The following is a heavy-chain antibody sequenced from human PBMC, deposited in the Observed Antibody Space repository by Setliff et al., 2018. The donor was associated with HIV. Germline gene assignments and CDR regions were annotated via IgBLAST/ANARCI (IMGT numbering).Heavy chain of an antibody. Sequence: SETLSLTCVVSGYSISSSNWCGWIRQPPGKGLEWIGYINHNELTYYNPSLKSRIIMSVDTSKKQLSLKLSSVTAVDTAVYFCARISNGFEPNAFDTWGLGTMVTVSS. J-gene: IGHJ3*02. CDR3: ARISNGFEPNAFDT. V-gene: IGHV4-28*01. CDR2: INHNELT. D-gene: IGHD3-22*01. CDR1: GYSISSSNW.